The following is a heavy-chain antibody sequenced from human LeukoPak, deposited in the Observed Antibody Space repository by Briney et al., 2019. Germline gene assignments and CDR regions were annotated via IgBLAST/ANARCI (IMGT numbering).Heavy chain of an antibody. CDR1: GGSLNGHY. D-gene: IGHD1-26*01. V-gene: IGHV4-34*01. J-gene: IGHJ5*02. Sequence: PSETLSLTCAVYGGSLNGHYWSWIRQSPGKGLEWIGESSDSGGTKFNPSLKSRVTISADTSKSQFSLKLSSVTAADTAVYHCAKNGQSGFSFDPWGQGTLVTVSS. CDR3: AKNGQSGFSFDP. CDR2: SSDSGGT.